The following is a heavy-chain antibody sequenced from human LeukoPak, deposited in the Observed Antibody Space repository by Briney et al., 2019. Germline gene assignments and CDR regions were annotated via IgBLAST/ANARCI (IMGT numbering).Heavy chain of an antibody. CDR2: IYTSGST. CDR3: ARVGDDYGDYGGGNDAFDI. V-gene: IGHV4-61*02. J-gene: IGHJ3*02. CDR1: GGSISSGSYY. D-gene: IGHD4-17*01. Sequence: SETLSLTCTVSGGSISSGSYYWSWIRQPAGKGLEWIGRIYTSGSTNYNPSLKSRVTISVDTSKNQFALKLSSVTAAATAVYYCARVGDDYGDYGGGNDAFDIWGQGTMVTVSS.